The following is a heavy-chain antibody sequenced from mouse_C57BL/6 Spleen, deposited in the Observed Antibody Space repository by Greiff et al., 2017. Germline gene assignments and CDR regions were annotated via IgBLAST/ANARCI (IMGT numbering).Heavy chain of an antibody. Sequence: VQVQQSGAGLVKPGASVTLSCKASGYTFTSYWMPWVHQRPGHGLEWIGMIRPDSGSTNYTEQFKCKATLPVVNSSSPAYMKLSSLTPEESEVDYCANGGLADWGQVPLV. V-gene: IGHV1-64*01. J-gene: IGHJ3*01. CDR3: ANGGLAD. CDR1: GYTFTSYW. CDR2: IRPDSGST.